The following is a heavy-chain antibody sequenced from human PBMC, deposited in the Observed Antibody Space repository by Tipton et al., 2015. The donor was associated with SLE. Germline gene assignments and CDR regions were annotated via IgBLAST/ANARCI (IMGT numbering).Heavy chain of an antibody. V-gene: IGHV4-39*07. Sequence: TLSLTCTVSGGSISSSSYYWGWIRQPPGKGLEWIGSIYYTGSTNYNPSLKSRVTISVDTSKNQFSLKLSSVTAADTAVYYCARDPKTGIQDAFDIWGQGTMVTVSS. CDR1: GGSISSSSYY. CDR3: ARDPKTGIQDAFDI. J-gene: IGHJ3*02. CDR2: IYYTGST. D-gene: IGHD3-10*01.